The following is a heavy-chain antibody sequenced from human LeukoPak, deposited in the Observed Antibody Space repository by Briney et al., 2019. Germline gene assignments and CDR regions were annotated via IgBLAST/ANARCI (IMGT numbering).Heavy chain of an antibody. CDR1: GFTLSTYV. V-gene: IGHV3-64D*06. J-gene: IGHJ4*02. CDR3: VRGTGY. Sequence: GGSLRLSCSVSGFTLSTYVMHWVRHAPGKGLEYVSAISSNGDNTYYADSVKGRFTISRDNSKNTLYLQMSSLRADDTAVYYCVRGTGYWGQGTLVTVSS. CDR2: ISSNGDNT.